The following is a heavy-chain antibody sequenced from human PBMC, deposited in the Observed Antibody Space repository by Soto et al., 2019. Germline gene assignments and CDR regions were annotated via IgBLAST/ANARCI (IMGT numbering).Heavy chain of an antibody. J-gene: IGHJ6*03. CDR2: IYYSGST. V-gene: IGHV4-59*08. Sequence: VQLQESGPGLVKPSETLSLTCTVSGGSISSYYWSWIRQPPGKGLEWIGYIYYSGSTNYNPSLKSRVTISVDTCKNQLALKLSSVTAADTAVYYCARHLPDYYYYYYMDVWGKGTTVTVSS. CDR1: GGSISSYY. CDR3: ARHLPDYYYYYYMDV.